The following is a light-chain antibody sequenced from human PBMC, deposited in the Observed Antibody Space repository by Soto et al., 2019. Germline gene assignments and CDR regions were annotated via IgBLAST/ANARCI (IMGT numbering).Light chain of an antibody. J-gene: IGLJ3*02. CDR3: ATWDSNLSAV. V-gene: IGLV1-51*01. Sequence: QSVLTQPPSVSAAPGQKVTIYCSGSSSAIANSYVSWYQHLPGTAPKLLIYDNTNRPSGIPDRFSGSKSGTSATLAITGLQTGDEAYYYCATWDSNLSAVFGGGTKLTVL. CDR1: SSAIANSY. CDR2: DNT.